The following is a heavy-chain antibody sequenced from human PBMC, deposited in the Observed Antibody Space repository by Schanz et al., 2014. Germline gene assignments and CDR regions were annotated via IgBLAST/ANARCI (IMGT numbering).Heavy chain of an antibody. D-gene: IGHD3-22*01. CDR1: GFTFSNCD. J-gene: IGHJ4*02. CDR3: ARAVPDNNGYQGPFDH. CDR2: IDGRGITT. Sequence: EVHLEESGGGLVQPGGSQRLSCAVSGFTFSNCDMTWVRQAPGKGLEWVAIIDGRGITTFYADSVRGRFTISRDNSKNTLYLQMNSLRAEDTAVYYCARAVPDNNGYQGPFDHWGQGTLVTVSS. V-gene: IGHV3-23*04.